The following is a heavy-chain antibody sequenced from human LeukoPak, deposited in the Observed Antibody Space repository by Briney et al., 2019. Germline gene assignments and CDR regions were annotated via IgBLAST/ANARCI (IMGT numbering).Heavy chain of an antibody. V-gene: IGHV3-23*01. J-gene: IGHJ4*02. Sequence: GGSLRLSCAASGLTFSSYAMSWVRQAPGKGLEWVSAISGSGGSTYYADSVKGRFTISRDSSKNTLYLQMNSLRAEDTAVYYCAKRSYDILLDYWGQGTLVTVSS. CDR1: GLTFSSYA. CDR2: ISGSGGST. D-gene: IGHD3-9*01. CDR3: AKRSYDILLDY.